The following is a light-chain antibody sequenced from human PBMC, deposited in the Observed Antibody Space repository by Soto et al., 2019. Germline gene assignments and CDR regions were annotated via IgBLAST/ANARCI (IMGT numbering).Light chain of an antibody. J-gene: IGLJ2*01. CDR2: ENN. V-gene: IGLV1-51*02. CDR1: YSNIGIKY. CDR3: GTWDSSLTGGV. Sequence: QSVLTQPPSVSAALGQKVTISCSGSYSNIGIKYVSWYQQLPGTAPKLLIYENNRRPSGIPDRFSASKSGTSATLDITGLQTGDEADYYCGTWDSSLTGGVFGGGTKLTVL.